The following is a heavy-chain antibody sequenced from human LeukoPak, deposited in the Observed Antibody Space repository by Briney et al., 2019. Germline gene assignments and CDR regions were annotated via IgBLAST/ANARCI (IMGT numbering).Heavy chain of an antibody. Sequence: GGSLRLSCAASGFTFSDYYVSWIRQAPGKGLEWVSYISSSGSTIYYADSVKGRFTISRDNAKNSLYLQMNSLRAEDTAVYYCARVDTAMDFDYWGQGTLVTVSS. J-gene: IGHJ4*02. CDR3: ARVDTAMDFDY. V-gene: IGHV3-11*01. CDR2: ISSSGSTI. CDR1: GFTFSDYY. D-gene: IGHD5-18*01.